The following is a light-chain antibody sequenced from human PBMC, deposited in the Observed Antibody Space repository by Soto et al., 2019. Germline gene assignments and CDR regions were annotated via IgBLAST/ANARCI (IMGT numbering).Light chain of an antibody. J-gene: IGKJ1*01. V-gene: IGKV1-39*01. CDR2: AAS. CDR3: QQYKSWWT. CDR1: QSISNY. Sequence: DIQMTQSPSSLSASVGDRVTIACRASQSISNYLNWYQLKPGKAPKLLIYAASTLQSGVPSRFSGSGSGTEFTLTISSLQADDFATYYCQQYKSWWTFGQGTKVDIK.